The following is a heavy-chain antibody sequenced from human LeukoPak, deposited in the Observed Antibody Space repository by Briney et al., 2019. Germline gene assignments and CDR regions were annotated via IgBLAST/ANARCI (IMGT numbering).Heavy chain of an antibody. D-gene: IGHD2-21*01. CDR1: GGSISSGGYY. Sequence: SQTLSLTCTVSGGSISSGGYYWSWIRQPPGKGLEWIGYIYHSGSTYYNPSLKSRVTISVDRSKNQFSLKLSSVTAADTAVYYCAREALSLYCGGDCYYFDYWGQGTLVTVSS. J-gene: IGHJ4*02. V-gene: IGHV4-30-2*01. CDR2: IYHSGST. CDR3: AREALSLYCGGDCYYFDY.